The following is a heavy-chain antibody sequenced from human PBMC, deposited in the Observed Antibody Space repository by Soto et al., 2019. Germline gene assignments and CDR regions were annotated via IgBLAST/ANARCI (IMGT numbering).Heavy chain of an antibody. V-gene: IGHV4-34*01. CDR2: INHRGRT. D-gene: IGHD3-10*01. CDR3: GRVVPIGWFGELLYPALYYYYGMDV. CDR1: GGSFSGYY. Sequence: PSETLSLPCAVYGGSFSGYYWSWIRQPPGKGLEWSGEINHRGRTNYNPSLKSRVTISVDTSKNHFSRKLSSATAADTALYYCGRVVPIGWFGELLYPALYYYYGMDVWGQGTPVPVSS. J-gene: IGHJ6*02.